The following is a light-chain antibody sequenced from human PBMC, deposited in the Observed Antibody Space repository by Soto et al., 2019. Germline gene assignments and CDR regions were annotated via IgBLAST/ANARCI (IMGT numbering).Light chain of an antibody. CDR1: QSLLHITGETF. CDR2: AAS. CDR3: QQSYSTLPIT. Sequence: MTQTPLSLSVAPGQPASISCKSSQSLLHITGETFLFWYQQKPGKVPKLLIYAASTLQSGVPSRFSGSGSGTDFTLTISNLQPEDFATYYCQQSYSTLPITFGQGTRLEIK. V-gene: IGKV1-39*01. J-gene: IGKJ5*01.